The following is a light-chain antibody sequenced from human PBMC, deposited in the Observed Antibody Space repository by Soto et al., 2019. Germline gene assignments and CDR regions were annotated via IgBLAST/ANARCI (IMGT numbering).Light chain of an antibody. Sequence: IVLTQSPATLSLSPGERATLSCRASESVSTFLAWYQQKPGQAPRLLIYEASSRATGIPARFSGGGSGTVFTLTISRLEPEDFAVYYCQQRSNWPWTLGQGTKVDIK. CDR1: ESVSTF. V-gene: IGKV3-11*01. CDR2: EAS. J-gene: IGKJ1*01. CDR3: QQRSNWPWT.